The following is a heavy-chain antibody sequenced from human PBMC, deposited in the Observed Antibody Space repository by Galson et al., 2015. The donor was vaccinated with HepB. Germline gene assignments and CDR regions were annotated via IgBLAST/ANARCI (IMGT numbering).Heavy chain of an antibody. D-gene: IGHD6-13*01. J-gene: IGHJ4*02. Sequence: ETLSLTCAVYGGSFSGYYWSWIRQPPGKGLEWIGEINHSGSTNYNPSLKSRVTISVDTSKNQFSLKLSSVTAADTAVYYCARATRFGYSSSWYYFDYWGQGTLVTVSS. CDR1: GGSFSGYY. V-gene: IGHV4-34*01. CDR2: INHSGST. CDR3: ARATRFGYSSSWYYFDY.